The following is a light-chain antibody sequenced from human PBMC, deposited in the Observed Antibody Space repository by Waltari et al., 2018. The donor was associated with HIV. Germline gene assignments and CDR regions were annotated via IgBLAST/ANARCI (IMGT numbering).Light chain of an antibody. CDR3: SSYAGNNNFV. CDR1: PSDVGGYTY. V-gene: IGLV2-8*01. CDR2: EVS. J-gene: IGLJ1*01. Sequence: QSALTQPPSASGSPGQSVTISSTGTPSDVGGYTYVPCYQQHPGKAPKLIIYEVSKRPSGVPDRFSGSKSGNTASLTVSGLQADDEADYYCSSYAGNNNFVFGTGTKVTVL.